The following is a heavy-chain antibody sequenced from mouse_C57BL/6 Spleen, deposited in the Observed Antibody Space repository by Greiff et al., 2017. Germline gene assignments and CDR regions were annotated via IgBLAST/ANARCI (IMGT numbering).Heavy chain of an antibody. D-gene: IGHD2-5*01. V-gene: IGHV5-17*01. CDR2: ISSGSSTI. J-gene: IGHJ2*01. CDR3: ARDSKVFDY. CDR1: GFTFSDYG. Sequence: EVKLMESGGGLVKPGGSLKLSCAASGFTFSDYGMHWVRQAPEKGLEWVAYISSGSSTIYYADTVKGRFTISRDNAKNTLFLQMTSLRSEDTAMYYCARDSKVFDYWGQGTTLTVSS.